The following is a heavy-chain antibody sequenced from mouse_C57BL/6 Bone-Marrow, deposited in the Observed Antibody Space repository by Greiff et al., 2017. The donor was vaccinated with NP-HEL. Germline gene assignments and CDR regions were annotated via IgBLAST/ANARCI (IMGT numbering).Heavy chain of an antibody. CDR1: GYTFTSYW. Sequence: VQLQQPGAELVRPGSSVKLSCKASGYTFTSYWMHWVKQRPIQGLEWIGNIDPSDSETHYNQKFKDKATLTVDKSSSTAYMQLSSLTSEDSAVYYCARGPIYYDYDGYAMDYWGQGTSVTVSS. CDR3: ARGPIYYDYDGYAMDY. V-gene: IGHV1-52*01. CDR2: IDPSDSET. J-gene: IGHJ4*01. D-gene: IGHD2-4*01.